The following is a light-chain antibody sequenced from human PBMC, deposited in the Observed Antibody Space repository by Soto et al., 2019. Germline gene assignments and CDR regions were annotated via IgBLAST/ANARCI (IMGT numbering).Light chain of an antibody. J-gene: IGKJ4*01. CDR1: QSVSRS. CDR3: QQRFSWPPT. CDR2: DTS. Sequence: EIGLTQSPATLSLSPGDRATLSCRASQSVSRSLAWYQQKPGQAPRLLIHDTSTRATGVPDTFSGSGSGTEFTLTISSLEPEDSAMYYCQQRFSWPPTFGGGTHVEIK. V-gene: IGKV3-11*01.